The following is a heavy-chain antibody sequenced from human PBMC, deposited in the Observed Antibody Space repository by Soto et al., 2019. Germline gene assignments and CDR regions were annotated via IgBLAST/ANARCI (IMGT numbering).Heavy chain of an antibody. CDR3: ARDEWQWLVLYAFDI. J-gene: IGHJ3*02. V-gene: IGHV3-33*01. CDR1: GFTFSSYG. Sequence: QVQLVESGGGVVQPGRSLRLSCAASGFTFSSYGMHWVRQAPGKGLEWVAVIWYDGSNKYYADSVKGRFPISRDNSKNTLYLQMNSLRAEDTAVYYCARDEWQWLVLYAFDIWGQGTMVTVSS. CDR2: IWYDGSNK. D-gene: IGHD6-19*01.